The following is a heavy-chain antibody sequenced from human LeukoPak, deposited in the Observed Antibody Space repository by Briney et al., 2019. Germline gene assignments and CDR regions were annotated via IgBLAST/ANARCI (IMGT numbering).Heavy chain of an antibody. Sequence: SETLSLTCTVSGGSISSYYWSWIRQPPGKGLEWIGYIYYSGSTYYNPSLKSRVTISVDTSKNQFSLKLSSVTAADTAVYYCASYRYDSSEFDYWGQGTLVTVSS. CDR3: ASYRYDSSEFDY. D-gene: IGHD3-22*01. V-gene: IGHV4-59*08. J-gene: IGHJ4*02. CDR1: GGSISSYY. CDR2: IYYSGST.